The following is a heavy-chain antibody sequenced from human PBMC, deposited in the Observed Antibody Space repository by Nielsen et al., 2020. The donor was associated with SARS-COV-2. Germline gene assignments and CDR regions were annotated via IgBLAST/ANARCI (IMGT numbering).Heavy chain of an antibody. J-gene: IGHJ4*02. D-gene: IGHD3-3*01. Sequence: SETLSLTCTVSGGSISSNNYYWGWIRQPPGKGLEWIGSIYYSGSTYYNPSLKSRVTISVDTSKNQFSLKLSSVTAADTAVYYCASLYYDFWSGHSSESAGQELDYWGQGTLVTVSS. CDR1: GGSISSNNYY. CDR2: IYYSGST. CDR3: ASLYYDFWSGHSSESAGQELDY. V-gene: IGHV4-39*01.